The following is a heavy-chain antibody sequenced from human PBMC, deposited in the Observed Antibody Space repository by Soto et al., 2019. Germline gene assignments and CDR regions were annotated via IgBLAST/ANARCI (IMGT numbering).Heavy chain of an antibody. D-gene: IGHD6-13*01. J-gene: IGHJ1*01. CDR1: GFTFSNAW. CDR3: TTLYTAAGATEYFQH. CDR2: IKSKTDGGTT. Sequence: GGSLRLSCAASGFTFSNAWMNWVRQAPGKGLEWVGRIKSKTDGGTTDYAAPVKGRFTISRDDSKNTLYLQMNSLKTEDTAVYYCTTLYTAAGATEYFQHWGQGTLVTVSS. V-gene: IGHV3-15*01.